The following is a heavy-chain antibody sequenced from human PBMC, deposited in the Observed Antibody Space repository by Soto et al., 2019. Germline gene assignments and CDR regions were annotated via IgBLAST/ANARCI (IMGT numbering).Heavy chain of an antibody. CDR3: ARDRGSYYYGSGSYYNPLDY. D-gene: IGHD3-10*01. CDR2: ISSSSSTI. CDR1: GFTFSSYS. V-gene: IGHV3-48*02. Sequence: EVQLVKSGGGLVQPGGSLRLSCAASGFTFSSYSMNWVRQAPGKGLEWVSYISSSSSTIYYADSVKGRFTISRDNAKNSLYLQMNSLRDEDTAVYYCARDRGSYYYGSGSYYNPLDYWGQGTLVTVSS. J-gene: IGHJ4*02.